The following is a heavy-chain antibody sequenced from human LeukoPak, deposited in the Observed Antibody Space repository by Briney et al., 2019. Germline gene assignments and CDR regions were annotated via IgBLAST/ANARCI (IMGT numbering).Heavy chain of an antibody. V-gene: IGHV1-2*02. D-gene: IGHD2-21*02. CDR1: GYTFTSYD. J-gene: IGHJ6*03. CDR2: INPNSGDT. CDR3: ARDGVFRFEVGDVYYYYMDV. Sequence: GASVKVSCKASGYTFTSYDINWVRQATGQGLEWMGWINPNSGDTKYAQKFQGRVTMTRDTSNNTVYMDLTRLIFDDTAMYYCARDGVFRFEVGDVYYYYMDVWGKGTTVIISS.